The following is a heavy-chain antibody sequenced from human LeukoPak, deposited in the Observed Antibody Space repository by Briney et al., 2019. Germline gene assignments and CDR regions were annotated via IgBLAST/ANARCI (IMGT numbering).Heavy chain of an antibody. V-gene: IGHV3-30*18. CDR1: GFSFSNYA. CDR2: ISYDGSNK. CDR3: AKDGYSSGWIFDY. J-gene: IGHJ4*02. D-gene: IGHD6-19*01. Sequence: PGGSLRLSCVPSGFSFSNYAMSWVRQAPGKGLEWVAVISYDGSNKYYADSVKGRFTISRDNSKNTLYLQMNSLRAEDTAVYYCAKDGYSSGWIFDYWGQGTLVTVSS.